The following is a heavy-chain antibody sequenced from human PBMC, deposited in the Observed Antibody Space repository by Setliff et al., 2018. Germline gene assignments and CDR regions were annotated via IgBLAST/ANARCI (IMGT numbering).Heavy chain of an antibody. CDR3: ARGGRFAHYMDV. CDR1: GYTFTGYY. V-gene: IGHV1-46*01. CDR2: IDPSGDYT. D-gene: IGHD3-3*01. Sequence: ASVKVSCKASGYTFTGYYMHWVRQAPGQGLEWMGIIDPSGDYTNYAQKFQGRVTMTRDNAKNSLYLQMNSLRAEDTAVYYCARGGRFAHYMDVWGKGTTVTVSS. J-gene: IGHJ6*03.